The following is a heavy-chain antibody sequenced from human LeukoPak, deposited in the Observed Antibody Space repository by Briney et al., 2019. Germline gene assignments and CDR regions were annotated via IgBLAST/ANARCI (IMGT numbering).Heavy chain of an antibody. D-gene: IGHD2-2*01. CDR1: GFTFSSYA. CDR3: ARPVDCSSTSCTDY. CDR2: ISYDGSNK. Sequence: GGSLRLSCAASGFTFSSYAMHWVRQAPGKGLEWAAVISYDGSNKYYADSVKGRFTISRDNSKNTLYLQMNSLRAEDTAVYYCARPVDCSSTSCTDYWGQGTLVTVSS. J-gene: IGHJ4*02. V-gene: IGHV3-30-3*01.